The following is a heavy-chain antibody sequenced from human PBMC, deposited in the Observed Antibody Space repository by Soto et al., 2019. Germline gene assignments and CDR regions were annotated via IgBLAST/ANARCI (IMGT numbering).Heavy chain of an antibody. Sequence: PGGSLRLSCAASGFTFSSYWMHWVRQAPGKGLVWVSRIYSDGSGTTYADSVKGRFTISRDNAKSMLYLQMNSLRVEDTAVYYCATLNSFGADYWGQGTLVTAPQ. CDR1: GFTFSSYW. D-gene: IGHD5-18*01. CDR2: IYSDGSGT. V-gene: IGHV3-74*01. CDR3: ATLNSFGADY. J-gene: IGHJ4*02.